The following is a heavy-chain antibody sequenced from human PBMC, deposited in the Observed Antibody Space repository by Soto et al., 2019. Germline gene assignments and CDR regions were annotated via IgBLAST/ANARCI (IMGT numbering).Heavy chain of an antibody. V-gene: IGHV2-5*02. CDR1: GFSLSTSGVG. CDR3: AHVYGGYDNFDY. J-gene: IGHJ4*02. D-gene: IGHD5-12*01. Sequence: QITLKESGPPLVKPTQTLTLTCTFSGFSLSTSGVGVGWIRQPPGKALEWLALIYWDDDKRYSPSLKSRLTITKDTSKNQVVLTMTNMEPVDTATYYCAHVYGGYDNFDYWGQGTLVTVSS. CDR2: IYWDDDK.